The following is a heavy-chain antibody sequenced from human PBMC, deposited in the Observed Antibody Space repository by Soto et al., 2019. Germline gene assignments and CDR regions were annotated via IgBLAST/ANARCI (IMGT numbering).Heavy chain of an antibody. D-gene: IGHD4-17*01. Sequence: SVKVSCKASGGAFGRYSVSWVRQAPGRGLEWIGGVIPAFNTSNYSLKFQGRVAIFADLSTSTVFMELRSLRSEDTALYYCARGDEMTAVTIFEYWGQGTLVTVSS. V-gene: IGHV1-69*13. CDR3: ARGDEMTAVTIFEY. CDR2: VIPAFNTS. J-gene: IGHJ4*02. CDR1: GGAFGRYS.